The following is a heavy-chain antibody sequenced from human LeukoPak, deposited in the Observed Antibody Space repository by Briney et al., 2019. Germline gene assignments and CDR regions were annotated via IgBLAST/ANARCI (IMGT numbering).Heavy chain of an antibody. CDR1: GGSISSSSYY. D-gene: IGHD3-16*01. J-gene: IGHJ4*02. Sequence: SETLSLTCTVSGGSISSSSYYWGWIRQPPGKGLEWIGSIYYSGSTYYNPSLKSRVTISVDTSKNQFSLKLSSVTAADTAVYYCAREILTGGSPSYFDYWGQGTLVTVSS. CDR2: IYYSGST. CDR3: AREILTGGSPSYFDY. V-gene: IGHV4-39*07.